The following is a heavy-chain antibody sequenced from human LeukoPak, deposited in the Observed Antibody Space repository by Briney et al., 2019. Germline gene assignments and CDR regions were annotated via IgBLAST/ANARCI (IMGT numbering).Heavy chain of an antibody. J-gene: IGHJ6*03. CDR1: GFTFSDYY. Sequence: GGSLRLSCAASGFTFSDYYMSWIRQAPGKGLEWVSSISTSSSYIYYADSVKGRFTISRDNAKKSLYLQMNSLRAEDTAVYYCARDGDTVLTRGYYYYMDVWGKGTTVTVSS. D-gene: IGHD4-23*01. V-gene: IGHV3-11*06. CDR2: ISTSSSYI. CDR3: ARDGDTVLTRGYYYYMDV.